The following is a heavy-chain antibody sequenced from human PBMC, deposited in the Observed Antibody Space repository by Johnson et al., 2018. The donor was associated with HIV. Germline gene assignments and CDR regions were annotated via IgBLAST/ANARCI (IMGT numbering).Heavy chain of an antibody. V-gene: IGHV3-9*01. CDR2: LSWNSGSI. J-gene: IGHJ3*02. CDR3: ARGATRYKTDGSKYDGAFDI. Sequence: VQLVESGGGVVQPGRSLRLSCAASGFTFSSYAMHWVRQAPGKGLEWVSGLSWNSGSIGYADSVKGRFTISRDNAKNSLYLQMNSLRAEDTALYYCARGATRYKTDGSKYDGAFDIWGQGTMVTVSS. D-gene: IGHD1-26*01. CDR1: GFTFSSYA.